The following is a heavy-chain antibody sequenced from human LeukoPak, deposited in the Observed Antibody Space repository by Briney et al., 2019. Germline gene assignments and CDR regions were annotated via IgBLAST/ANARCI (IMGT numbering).Heavy chain of an antibody. CDR2: MNPNSGNT. CDR3: ARMSMHYDFWSGYYTYYYYMDV. D-gene: IGHD3-3*01. V-gene: IGHV1-8*03. Sequence: ASVKVSCKASGYTFTSYDINWVRQATGQGLEWMGWMNPNSGNTGYAQKFQGRVTITRNTSISTAYMELSSLRSEDTAVYYCARMSMHYDFWSGYYTYYYYMDVWGKGTTVTVSS. CDR1: GYTFTSYD. J-gene: IGHJ6*03.